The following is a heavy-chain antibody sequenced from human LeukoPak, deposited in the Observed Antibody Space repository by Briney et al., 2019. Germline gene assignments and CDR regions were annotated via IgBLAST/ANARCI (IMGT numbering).Heavy chain of an antibody. CDR2: IKSKTDGGTT. Sequence: GGSLRLSCAASGFTVSSNYMSWVRQAPGKGLEWVGRIKSKTDGGTTDYAAPVKGRLTISRDDSKNTLYLQMNSLKTEDTAVYCCTTDRGFLEWLLKPSWGQGTLVTVSS. D-gene: IGHD3-3*01. CDR3: TTDRGFLEWLLKPS. CDR1: GFTVSSNY. V-gene: IGHV3-15*01. J-gene: IGHJ4*02.